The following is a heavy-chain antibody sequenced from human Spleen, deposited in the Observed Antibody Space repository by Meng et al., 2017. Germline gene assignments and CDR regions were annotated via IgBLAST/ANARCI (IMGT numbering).Heavy chain of an antibody. CDR1: GGSVSSGSYY. V-gene: IGHV4-61*01. CDR3: VVCESSGYNAFDI. J-gene: IGHJ3*02. D-gene: IGHD3-22*01. Sequence: SETLSLTCTVSGGSVSSGSYYWSWIRQPPGKGLEWIGYISYSGSTNYNPSLKSRVTISVDKSQNQFSLKLSSVTAADTAVYYCVVCESSGYNAFDIWGQGTMVTVSS. CDR2: ISYSGST.